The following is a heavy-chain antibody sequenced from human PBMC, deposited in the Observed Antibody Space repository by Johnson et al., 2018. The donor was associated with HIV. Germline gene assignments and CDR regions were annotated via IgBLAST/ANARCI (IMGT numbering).Heavy chain of an antibody. D-gene: IGHD6-6*01. CDR3: AKDGDYSSSLRGAFDI. CDR1: GFTFDDYA. Sequence: LFVESGGGLVQPGRSLRLSCAASGFTFDDYAMHWVRQAPGKGLEWVSGISWNSGSIGYADSVKGRFTISRDNAKNSLYLQMNSLRAEDTALYYCAKDGDYSSSLRGAFDIWGQGTMVTVSS. CDR2: ISWNSGSI. V-gene: IGHV3-9*01. J-gene: IGHJ3*02.